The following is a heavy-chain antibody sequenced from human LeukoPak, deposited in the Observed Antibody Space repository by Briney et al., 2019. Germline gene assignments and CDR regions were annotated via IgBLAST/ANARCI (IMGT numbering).Heavy chain of an antibody. J-gene: IGHJ4*02. Sequence: AASVTVSCKASGYTFTSYGISWVRQAPGQGLEWMGWISAYNGNTNYAQKLQGRVTMTTDTSTSTAYMELRSLGSYDTTVYYCARDDPLGYCSSTSCPFDYWGQGTLVTVSS. D-gene: IGHD2-2*01. CDR1: GYTFTSYG. CDR2: ISAYNGNT. CDR3: ARDDPLGYCSSTSCPFDY. V-gene: IGHV1-18*01.